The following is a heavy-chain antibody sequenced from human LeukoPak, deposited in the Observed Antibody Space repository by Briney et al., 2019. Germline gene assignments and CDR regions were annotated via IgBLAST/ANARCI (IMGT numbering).Heavy chain of an antibody. D-gene: IGHD6-19*01. CDR3: ARDPGAVADARAFDI. Sequence: SETLSLTCTVSGGSISSYYWSWIRQPPGKGLEWIGYIYYSGSTNYNPSLKSRVTISVDTSKNQFSLKLSSVTAADTAVYYCARDPGAVADARAFDIWGQGTMVTVSS. CDR1: GGSISSYY. V-gene: IGHV4-59*01. CDR2: IYYSGST. J-gene: IGHJ3*02.